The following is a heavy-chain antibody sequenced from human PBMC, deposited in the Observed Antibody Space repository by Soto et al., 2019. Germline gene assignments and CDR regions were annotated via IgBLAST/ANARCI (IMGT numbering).Heavy chain of an antibody. CDR3: ARLEGLATISYYVDF. CDR2: IYYRGTA. CDR1: DDSINSDKYY. D-gene: IGHD5-12*01. J-gene: IGHJ4*02. Sequence: QLQLQESGPGLVKPSETLSLTCSVSDDSINSDKYYWGWIRQPPGKGLEWIGSIYYRGTAYYNPSLQTRATISLDNSKSQFSLKLNSVTAADSAVYFCARLEGLATISYYVDFWGPGALVTVSS. V-gene: IGHV4-39*01.